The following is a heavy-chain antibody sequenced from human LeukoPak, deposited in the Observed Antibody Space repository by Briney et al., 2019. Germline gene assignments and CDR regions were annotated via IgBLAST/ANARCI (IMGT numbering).Heavy chain of an antibody. CDR1: GYTFTSYG. V-gene: IGHV1-8*03. CDR2: MNPNSGNT. Sequence: ASVKVSCKASGYTFTSYGISWVRQAPGQGLEWMGWMNPNSGNTGYAQKFQGRVTITRNTSISTAYMELSSLRSEDTAVYYCARYFYYYYMDVWGKGITVTVSS. J-gene: IGHJ6*03. CDR3: ARYFYYYYMDV.